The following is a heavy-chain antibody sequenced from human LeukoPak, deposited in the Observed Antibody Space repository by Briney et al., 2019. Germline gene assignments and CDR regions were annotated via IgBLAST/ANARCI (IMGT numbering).Heavy chain of an antibody. V-gene: IGHV4-38-2*01. CDR3: ARGHFDY. Sequence: SETLSLTCAVSGYSITSGYYWDWIRQPPGKGLEWIGSIYHSGSTYYNPSLKSRVTISVNTSKSQFSLKLSSVTAADTAVYYCARGHFDYCSQGTLVTVSS. J-gene: IGHJ4*02. CDR1: GYSITSGYY. CDR2: IYHSGST.